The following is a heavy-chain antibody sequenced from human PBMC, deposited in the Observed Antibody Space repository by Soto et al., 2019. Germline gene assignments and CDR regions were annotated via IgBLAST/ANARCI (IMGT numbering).Heavy chain of an antibody. V-gene: IGHV5-10-1*01. CDR3: ARLSCGGDCYSVWFDP. Sequence: PGESLKISCKGSGYSFTSYWISWVRQMPGKGLEWMGRIDPSDSYTNYSPSFQGHVTISADKSISTAYLQWSSLKASDTAMYYCARLSCGGDCYSVWFDPWGQGTLVTVS. CDR1: GYSFTSYW. CDR2: IDPSDSYT. D-gene: IGHD2-21*02. J-gene: IGHJ5*02.